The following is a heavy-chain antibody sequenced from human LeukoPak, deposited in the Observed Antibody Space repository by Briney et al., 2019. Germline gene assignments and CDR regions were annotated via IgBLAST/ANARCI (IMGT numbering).Heavy chain of an antibody. V-gene: IGHV3-21*01. CDR3: ARDREDYSNCWFNP. D-gene: IGHD4-11*01. CDR2: ISSSSSYI. CDR1: GFTFRSYS. J-gene: IGHJ5*02. Sequence: PGGSLRLSCAASGFTFRSYSMNWVRQAPGKGLEWVSSISSSSSYIYYADSVKGRFTISRDNAKNSLYLQMNSLRAEDTAVYYCARDREDYSNCWFNPWGQGTLVTVSS.